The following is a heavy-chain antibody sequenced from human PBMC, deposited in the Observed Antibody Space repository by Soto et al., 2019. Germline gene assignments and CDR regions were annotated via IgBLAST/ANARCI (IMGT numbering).Heavy chain of an antibody. J-gene: IGHJ6*02. D-gene: IGHD3-16*02. Sequence: GASVKVSCKASGGTFSAYAISWVRQAPGQGLEWMGGILPLSGTSNYTQRFQGRATITADKSTSTAYMELSSLRSDDMAVYYCARTNPTKYYDYVWGDYRREGMDVWGQGTTVTVSS. CDR3: ARTNPTKYYDYVWGDYRREGMDV. CDR1: GGTFSAYA. CDR2: ILPLSGTS. V-gene: IGHV1-69*06.